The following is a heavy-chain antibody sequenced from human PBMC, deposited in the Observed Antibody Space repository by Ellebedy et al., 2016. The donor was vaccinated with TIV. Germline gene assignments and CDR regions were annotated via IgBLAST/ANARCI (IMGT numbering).Heavy chain of an antibody. D-gene: IGHD1-26*01. Sequence: SETLSLXCAVSGGSISSGGYSWSWIRQHPGKGLEWIGYIYYSGSTYYNPSLKSRVTISVDTSKNQFSLKLSSVTAADTAVYYCARVTLNSGSFLHWGQGTLVTVSS. CDR2: IYYSGST. V-gene: IGHV4-31*11. J-gene: IGHJ4*02. CDR3: ARVTLNSGSFLH. CDR1: GGSISSGGYS.